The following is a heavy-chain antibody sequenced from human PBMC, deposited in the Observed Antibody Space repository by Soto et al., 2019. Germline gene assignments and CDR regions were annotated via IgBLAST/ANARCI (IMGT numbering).Heavy chain of an antibody. V-gene: IGHV1-69*06. J-gene: IGHJ5*02. D-gene: IGHD1-7*01. CDR1: GGSFSTFA. Sequence: QVQLMQSGAEVKKPGSSVKVSCKASGGSFSTFAITWVRQAPGQGLEWLGGIIPVFAKATYAQKFQGRVIITADRSTSTAYMELTSLTSDDTVVYYCAREPSQGDNWKYVGWFDPWGQGTLVTVSS. CDR2: IIPVFAKA. CDR3: AREPSQGDNWKYVGWFDP.